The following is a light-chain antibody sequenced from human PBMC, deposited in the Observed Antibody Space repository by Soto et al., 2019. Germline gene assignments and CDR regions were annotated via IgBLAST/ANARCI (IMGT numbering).Light chain of an antibody. CDR2: DAS. V-gene: IGKV3-11*01. CDR1: QSVSRY. J-gene: IGKJ4*01. Sequence: EIVLTQSPVTLSLSPGERATLSCRASQSVSRYLAWYQQKPGQPPRLLIYDASKRATGVPARFSGSGSGTDFTLTISRLEPEDFAVYYCQQHSDWPLTFGGGTDVEI. CDR3: QQHSDWPLT.